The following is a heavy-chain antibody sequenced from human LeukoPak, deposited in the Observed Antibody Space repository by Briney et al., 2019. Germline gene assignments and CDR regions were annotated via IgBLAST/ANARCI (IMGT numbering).Heavy chain of an antibody. CDR3: ARDVVVQRGGAFDI. CDR1: GGSISSGSYY. Sequence: SETLSLTCTVSGGSISSGSYYWSWIRQPAGKGLEWIGRIYTSGSTNYNPSLKSRVTISVDTSKNQFSLKLSSVTAADTAVYYCARDVVVQRGGAFDIWGQGTMVTVSS. V-gene: IGHV4-61*02. CDR2: IYTSGST. J-gene: IGHJ3*02. D-gene: IGHD2-15*01.